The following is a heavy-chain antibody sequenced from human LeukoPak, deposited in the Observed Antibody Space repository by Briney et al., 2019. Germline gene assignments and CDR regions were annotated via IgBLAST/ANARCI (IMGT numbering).Heavy chain of an antibody. Sequence: GGPLRLSCAASGFTFSDYYMSWIRQAPGKGLEWVSYISSSGSTIYYADSVKGRFTISRDNAKNSLYLQMNSLRAEDTAVYYCAGMMYDSSGYPEWGQGTLVTVSS. CDR3: AGMMYDSSGYPE. V-gene: IGHV3-11*01. CDR2: ISSSGSTI. CDR1: GFTFSDYY. D-gene: IGHD3-22*01. J-gene: IGHJ4*02.